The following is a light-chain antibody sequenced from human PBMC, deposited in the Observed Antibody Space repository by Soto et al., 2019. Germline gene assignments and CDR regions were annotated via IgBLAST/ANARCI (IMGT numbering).Light chain of an antibody. CDR2: RAS. V-gene: IGKV3-20*01. CDR3: QQYGSSPVA. CDR1: QSVSSSY. J-gene: IGKJ1*01. Sequence: DIVWTQSPCTLSLSPGERAPRSCRASQSVSSSYLAWYQQKPGQAPKVLIYRASSRATGIPDRFSGSGSGTDFTLTISRLEPEDFAVYYCQQYGSSPVAFGQGTKVDIK.